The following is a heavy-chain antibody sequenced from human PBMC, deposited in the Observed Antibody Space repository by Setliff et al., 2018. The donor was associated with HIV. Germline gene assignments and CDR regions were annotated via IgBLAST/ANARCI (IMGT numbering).Heavy chain of an antibody. CDR2: IYTSGST. V-gene: IGHV4-4*07. Sequence: SETLSLTCTVSGGSISSYYWSWIRQPAGKGLEWIGRIYTSGSTNYNPSLKSRVTMSVDTSKNQFSLKLSSVTAADTAVYYCARDRPHYDYVWGNYPHAFDIWGQGTMVTVSS. D-gene: IGHD3-16*02. CDR3: ARDRPHYDYVWGNYPHAFDI. J-gene: IGHJ3*02. CDR1: GGSISSYY.